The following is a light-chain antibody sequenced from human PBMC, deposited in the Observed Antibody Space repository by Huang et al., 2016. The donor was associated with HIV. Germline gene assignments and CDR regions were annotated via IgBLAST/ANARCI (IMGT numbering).Light chain of an antibody. CDR2: SAS. Sequence: DIQMTQSPSSLSASVGDRVTITCRSSQIISTYLKWYQQKSGKAPKLLIYSASSLQSGVPSRFSGSGSGTDFTLTISILLPVVFATYDCPQSYVTPRTFGRGTKVDIK. J-gene: IGKJ3*01. CDR3: PQSYVTPRT. V-gene: IGKV1-39*01. CDR1: QIISTY.